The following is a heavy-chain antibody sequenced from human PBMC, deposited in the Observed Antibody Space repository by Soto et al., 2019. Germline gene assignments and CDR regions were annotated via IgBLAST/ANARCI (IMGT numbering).Heavy chain of an antibody. Sequence: SGPTLVNPTQTLTLTCTFSGFSLSTSGVGVGWIRQPPGKALEWLALIYWNDDKRYSPSLKSRLTITKDTSKNQVVLTMTNMDPVDTATYYCAHRGYSSSPPAEYFQHWGQGTLVTVSS. CDR2: IYWNDDK. J-gene: IGHJ1*01. CDR1: GFSLSTSGVG. D-gene: IGHD6-13*01. CDR3: AHRGYSSSPPAEYFQH. V-gene: IGHV2-5*01.